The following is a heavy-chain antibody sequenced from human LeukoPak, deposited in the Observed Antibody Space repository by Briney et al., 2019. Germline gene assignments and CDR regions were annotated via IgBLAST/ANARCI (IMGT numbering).Heavy chain of an antibody. V-gene: IGHV1-18*01. CDR3: ARGGTYYPCIDY. CDR1: GYTFTTSY. D-gene: IGHD1-26*01. CDR2: VSAYRGKT. Sequence: ASVRVSCKASGYTFTTSYINWVRQAPGQGLAWMGWVSAYRGKTIYAQKFQGIVTMTTDSSTNTAYMDLTSLRSDDTAVYYCARGGTYYPCIDYWGQGTQVTVSS. J-gene: IGHJ4*02.